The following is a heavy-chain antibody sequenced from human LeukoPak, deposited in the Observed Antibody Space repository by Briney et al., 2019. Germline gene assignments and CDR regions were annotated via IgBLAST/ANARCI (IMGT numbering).Heavy chain of an antibody. Sequence: GGSLRLSCAASGFTFSSYAMSWVRQASGKGLEWVSAISGSGGSTYYADSVKGRFTISRDNSKNTLYLQMNSLRAEDTAVYYCAKDVLSYCGGDCYGGFDYWGQGTLVTVSS. V-gene: IGHV3-23*01. CDR2: ISGSGGST. CDR3: AKDVLSYCGGDCYGGFDY. D-gene: IGHD2-21*02. J-gene: IGHJ4*02. CDR1: GFTFSSYA.